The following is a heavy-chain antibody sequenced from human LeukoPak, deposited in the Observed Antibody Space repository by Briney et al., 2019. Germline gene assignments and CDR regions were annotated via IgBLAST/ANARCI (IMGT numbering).Heavy chain of an antibody. CDR2: IWYDGSDE. J-gene: IGHJ3*01. CDR3: ARAGDAFDL. Sequence: AGGSLRLSCVASGFTFSSYGMHWVRQAPGKGLEWVAVIWYDGSDEYYTDSVKGRFTIFRDNSKNTLYLQMNSLRAEDTAIYYCARAGDAFDLWGQGTMVTVSS. CDR1: GFTFSSYG. V-gene: IGHV3-33*08.